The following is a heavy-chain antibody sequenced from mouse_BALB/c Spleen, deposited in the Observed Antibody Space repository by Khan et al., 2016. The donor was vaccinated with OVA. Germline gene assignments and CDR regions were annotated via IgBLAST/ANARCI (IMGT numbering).Heavy chain of an antibody. CDR1: GFNIKDTY. CDR2: IDPANGKT. Sequence: EVQLQESGAEFVKPGASVKLSCTASGFNIKDTYIHWVKQRSEQGLEWIGKIDPANGKTNYDPKFQGKATMTADTSSNTAYLHLSSLTSEDTVVYYCAHSLLRYAMDYWGHGTSVTVSS. J-gene: IGHJ4*01. V-gene: IGHV14-3*02. CDR3: AHSLLRYAMDY. D-gene: IGHD1-2*01.